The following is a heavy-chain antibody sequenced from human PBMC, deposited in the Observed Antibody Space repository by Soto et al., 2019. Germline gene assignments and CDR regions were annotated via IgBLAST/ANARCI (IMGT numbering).Heavy chain of an antibody. J-gene: IGHJ4*02. CDR1: GYSFTGYW. Sequence: GESLKISCKGSGYSFTGYWIGWVRQMPGKGLEWMGIIYPGDSDTRYSPSFQGQVTISADKSISTAYLQWSSLKASDTAMYYCASNRYCSSTSCQYFDYWGQGTLVTVSS. CDR2: IYPGDSDT. V-gene: IGHV5-51*01. CDR3: ASNRYCSSTSCQYFDY. D-gene: IGHD2-2*01.